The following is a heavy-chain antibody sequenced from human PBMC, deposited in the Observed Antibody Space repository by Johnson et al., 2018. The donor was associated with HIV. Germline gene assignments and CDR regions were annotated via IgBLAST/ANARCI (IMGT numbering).Heavy chain of an antibody. J-gene: IGHJ3*02. CDR1: RFTFDDYV. CDR2: INWNGGST. D-gene: IGHD1-20*01. Sequence: VQLVESGGGVVRPGGSLRLSCAASRFTFDDYVMSWVRQAPGKGLEWVSGINWNGGSTGYADSVKGRFTISRDNAKNSLYLQMNSLRAEDTAVYYCARAEGLTGRNAFDIWGQGTMVTVSS. V-gene: IGHV3-20*04. CDR3: ARAEGLTGRNAFDI.